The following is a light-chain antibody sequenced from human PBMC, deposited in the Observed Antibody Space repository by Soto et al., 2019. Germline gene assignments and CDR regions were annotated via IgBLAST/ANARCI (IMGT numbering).Light chain of an antibody. V-gene: IGKV3-15*01. CDR1: QSVGTH. CDR3: QQYNNWPRT. J-gene: IGKJ1*01. CDR2: GAS. Sequence: EIVMTQSPATLSVSPGERATLSCRASQSVGTHLAWYQQKPGQAPRLLLYGASTRSTGIPARFSGSGSGTEFTLTSSRLQSEDFAVYCCQQYNNWPRTFGQGTKVEIK.